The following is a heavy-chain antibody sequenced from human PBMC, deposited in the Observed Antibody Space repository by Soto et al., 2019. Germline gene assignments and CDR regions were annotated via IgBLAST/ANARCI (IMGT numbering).Heavy chain of an antibody. D-gene: IGHD5-12*01. CDR3: ARDRTNSQKWRFDY. Sequence: QVQLVESGGGVVQPGRSLRVSCAASGFTFSSYAMNWVRQAPGKGLEWVAVISYDGTEKYYADSVKGRFTISSDNSKNTLYLQMNSLRAEDTAVYYCARDRTNSQKWRFDYWGQGTLVTVSS. J-gene: IGHJ4*02. CDR2: ISYDGTEK. CDR1: GFTFSSYA. V-gene: IGHV3-30-3*01.